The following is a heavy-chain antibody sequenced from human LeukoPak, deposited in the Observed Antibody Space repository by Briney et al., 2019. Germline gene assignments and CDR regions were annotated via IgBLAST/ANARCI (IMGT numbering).Heavy chain of an antibody. V-gene: IGHV4-39*01. CDR3: ASQRITMVRGVINPSFDY. J-gene: IGHJ4*02. CDR1: GGSISSSSYY. Sequence: SETLSLTCTVSGGSISSSSYYWGRIRQPPGKGLEWIGSIYYSGSTYYNPSLKSRVTISVDTSKNQFSLKLSSVTAADTAVYYCASQRITMVRGVINPSFDYWGQGTLVTVSS. D-gene: IGHD3-10*01. CDR2: IYYSGST.